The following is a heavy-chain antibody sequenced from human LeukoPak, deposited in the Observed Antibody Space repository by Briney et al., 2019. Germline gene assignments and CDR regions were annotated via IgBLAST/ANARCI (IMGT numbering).Heavy chain of an antibody. Sequence: SVKVSCKASGGTFSNSALSWVRQAPGQGLEWMGGIIPIFGTPTYAQKFQGRVTITTDESMTIAYMELNSLTSDDTAVYYCARGPNGSSWFPTFDHWGQGTLLTVSS. CDR1: GGTFSNSA. CDR2: IIPIFGTP. CDR3: ARGPNGSSWFPTFDH. V-gene: IGHV1-69*05. J-gene: IGHJ4*02. D-gene: IGHD6-13*01.